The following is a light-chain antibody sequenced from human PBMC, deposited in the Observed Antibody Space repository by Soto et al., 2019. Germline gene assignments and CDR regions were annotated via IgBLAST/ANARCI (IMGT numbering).Light chain of an antibody. CDR3: QQYGSSPLT. J-gene: IGKJ4*01. V-gene: IGKV3-20*01. CDR1: QSVSSSY. CDR2: GAS. Sequence: EIVLTQSPGTLSLSPGERATLSCRASQSVSSSYLAWYQQKPGQAPRLLIYGASSRATGIPDRFSSSGSGTDFTLTISRLEPEYFAVYYCQQYGSSPLTFGRGTKVEIK.